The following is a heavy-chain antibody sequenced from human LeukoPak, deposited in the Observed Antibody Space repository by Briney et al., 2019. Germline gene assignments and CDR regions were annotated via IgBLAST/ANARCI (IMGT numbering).Heavy chain of an antibody. CDR3: ARGNDGNYELIYYYYFMDV. CDR2: ISYDGWKK. Sequence: GGSLRLSCAASGFTFTNYWMSWVRQAPGKGLQWVAVISYDGWKKYYADSVKGRFTISRDNSKNTLYLQMNSLRAEDTAVYYCARGNDGNYELIYYYYFMDVWGKGTTVTVSS. V-gene: IGHV3-30*01. CDR1: GFTFTNYW. D-gene: IGHD4-17*01. J-gene: IGHJ6*03.